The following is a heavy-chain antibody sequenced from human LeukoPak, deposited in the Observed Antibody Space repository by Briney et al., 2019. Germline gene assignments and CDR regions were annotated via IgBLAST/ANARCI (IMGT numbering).Heavy chain of an antibody. Sequence: GASVKVSCKASGYTFTTYAIHWVRQAPGQRPEYMGWINAGNANTKYSQKFQGRVTITRDTSASTAYMELSSLRSEDTAVYFCAREHDFLTGYGMDVWGQGTTVTVSS. CDR2: INAGNANT. J-gene: IGHJ6*02. V-gene: IGHV1-3*01. CDR1: GYTFTTYA. D-gene: IGHD3-9*01. CDR3: AREHDFLTGYGMDV.